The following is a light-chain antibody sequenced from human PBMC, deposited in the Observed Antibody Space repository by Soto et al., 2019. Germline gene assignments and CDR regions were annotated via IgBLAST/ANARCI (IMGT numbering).Light chain of an antibody. Sequence: QSVLTQPPSVSGSPGQSVTISCTGTSSDVGSYNRVSWYQQPPGTAPKLMIYEVSNWPSGVPDRFSGSKSGNTASLTISGLQAEDEADYYCSLYTSSSTWVVFGGGTKLTVL. J-gene: IGLJ2*01. CDR3: SLYTSSSTWVV. CDR2: EVS. CDR1: SSDVGSYNR. V-gene: IGLV2-18*01.